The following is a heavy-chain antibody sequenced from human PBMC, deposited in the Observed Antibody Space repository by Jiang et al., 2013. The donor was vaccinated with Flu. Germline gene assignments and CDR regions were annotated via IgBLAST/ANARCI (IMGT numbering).Heavy chain of an antibody. Sequence: EWMGIIYPGDSDTRYSPSFQGQVTISADKSISTAYLQWSSLKASDTAMYYCAILRGPNYYGSPDLFDYWGQGTLVTVSS. CDR3: AILRGPNYYGSPDLFDY. CDR2: IYPGDSDT. V-gene: IGHV5-51*01. J-gene: IGHJ4*02. D-gene: IGHD3-10*01.